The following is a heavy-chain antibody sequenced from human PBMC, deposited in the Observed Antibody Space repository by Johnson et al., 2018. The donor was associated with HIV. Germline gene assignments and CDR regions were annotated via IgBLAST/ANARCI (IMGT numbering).Heavy chain of an antibody. CDR1: GFTVSSDY. CDR3: VREVDGFDI. J-gene: IGHJ3*02. CDR2: IHWTGGST. Sequence: VQLVESGGGLIQPGGSLRLSCAVSGFTVSSDYMSWVRQAPGKGLEWVSGIHWTGGSTGYADSVKGRFTISRDNAKNSLYLQMNSQRADDTAIYYCVREVDGFDIWGQGTMVTVSS. V-gene: IGHV3-53*01.